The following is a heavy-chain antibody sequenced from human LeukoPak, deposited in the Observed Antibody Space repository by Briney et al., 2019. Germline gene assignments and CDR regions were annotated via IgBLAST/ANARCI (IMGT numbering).Heavy chain of an antibody. J-gene: IGHJ4*02. CDR2: INPNSGGT. Sequence: GASVKVSCKASGYTFTSYYMHWVRQAPGQGLEWMGRINPNSGGTNYAQKFQGRVTMTRDTSISTAYMELSRLRSDDTAVYYCASPSGDHVHYFDYWGQGTLVTVSS. V-gene: IGHV1-2*06. CDR3: ASPSGDHVHYFDY. D-gene: IGHD7-27*01. CDR1: GYTFTSYY.